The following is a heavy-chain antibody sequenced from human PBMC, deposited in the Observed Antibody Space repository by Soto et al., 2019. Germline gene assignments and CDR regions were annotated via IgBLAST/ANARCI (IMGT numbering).Heavy chain of an antibody. V-gene: IGHV3-23*01. CDR1: GFTFSSYA. Sequence: EVQLLESGGGLVQPGGSLRLSCAASGFTFSSYAMRWVRQAPVKGLEWVSAISGSGDSTYYADSVKGRFTISIDNSKNTLYLQMNSLRAEDTAVYYCARRSSGSYYDYWGQGTLVTVSS. J-gene: IGHJ4*02. CDR2: ISGSGDST. CDR3: ARRSSGSYYDY. D-gene: IGHD1-26*01.